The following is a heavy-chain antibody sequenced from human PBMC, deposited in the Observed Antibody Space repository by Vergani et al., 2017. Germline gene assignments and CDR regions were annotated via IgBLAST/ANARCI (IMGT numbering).Heavy chain of an antibody. Sequence: QVQLVQSGAEVKKPGASVKVSCKASGYTFTSYYMHWVRQAPGQGLEWMGIINPSGGSTSYAQKFQGRVTMTRDTSTSTVYMELSSLRSEDTAVYYCARGGCSSTSCYTIQDYYYYYMDVWGKGTTVTVSS. J-gene: IGHJ6*03. CDR1: GYTFTSYY. CDR3: ARGGCSSTSCYTIQDYYYYYMDV. V-gene: IGHV1-46*01. D-gene: IGHD2-2*02. CDR2: INPSGGST.